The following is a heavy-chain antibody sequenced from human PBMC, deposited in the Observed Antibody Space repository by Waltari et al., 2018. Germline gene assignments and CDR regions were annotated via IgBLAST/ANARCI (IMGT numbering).Heavy chain of an antibody. CDR1: GYSISSGYY. V-gene: IGHV4-38-2*02. Sequence: QVQLQESGPGLVKPSETLSLTCAVSGYSISSGYYWGWIRQPPGKGLEWIGSIYHSGSTYYNPSLKSRVTISVDTSKNQFFLKLSSVTAADTAVYYCARDVDTAMVKDYWGQGTLVTVSS. J-gene: IGHJ4*02. D-gene: IGHD5-18*01. CDR2: IYHSGST. CDR3: ARDVDTAMVKDY.